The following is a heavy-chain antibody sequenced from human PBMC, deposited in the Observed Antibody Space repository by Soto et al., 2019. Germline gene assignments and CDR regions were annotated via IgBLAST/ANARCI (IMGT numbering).Heavy chain of an antibody. CDR3: ARGTGYNLNALRTCAFDI. V-gene: IGHV4-59*01. CDR1: GGSISSYY. D-gene: IGHD1-20*01. Sequence: PSETLSLTCTVSGGSISSYYWSWIRQPPGKGLEWIGYIYYSGSTNYNPSLKSRVTISVDTSKNQFSLKLSSVTAADTAVYYCARGTGYNLNALRTCAFDIRGKGTMVTVSS. J-gene: IGHJ3*02. CDR2: IYYSGST.